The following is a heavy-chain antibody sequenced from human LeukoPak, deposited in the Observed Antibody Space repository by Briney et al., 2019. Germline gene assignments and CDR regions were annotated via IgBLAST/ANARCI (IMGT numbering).Heavy chain of an antibody. CDR2: IYTSGST. Sequence: SETLSLTCTVSGGSISSYYWSWIRQPAGKGLEWIGRIYTSGSTNYNPSLKIRVTMPVDTSKNQFSLKLSSGTAADTAVYYCARQNLYYYGSGSYNDYWGQGTLVTVSS. CDR3: ARQNLYYYGSGSYNDY. J-gene: IGHJ4*02. CDR1: GGSISSYY. V-gene: IGHV4-4*07. D-gene: IGHD3-10*01.